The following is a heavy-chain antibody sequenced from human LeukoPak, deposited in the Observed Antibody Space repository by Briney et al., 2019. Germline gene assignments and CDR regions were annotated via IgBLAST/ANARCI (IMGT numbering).Heavy chain of an antibody. Sequence: ASVKVSCKASGYTFTGYYMNWVRQAPGQGLEWMGWINPNSGGTNYAQKFQGRVTMTRDTSISTAYMELSRLRSDDTAVYYCVFLDYDRHGAYWGQGTLVTVSS. V-gene: IGHV1-2*02. J-gene: IGHJ4*02. CDR2: INPNSGGT. D-gene: IGHD4-17*01. CDR3: VFLDYDRHGAY. CDR1: GYTFTGYY.